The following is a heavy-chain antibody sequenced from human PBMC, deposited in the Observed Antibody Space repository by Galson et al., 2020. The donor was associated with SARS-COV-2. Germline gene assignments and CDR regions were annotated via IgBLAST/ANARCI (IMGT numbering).Heavy chain of an antibody. CDR1: GFSFSDYY. CDR2: ISSSGSYT. J-gene: IGHJ1*01. V-gene: IGHV3-11*06. D-gene: IGHD2-15*01. CDR3: ARNGRECSGGICYGAEYCEH. Sequence: GESPKISCVASGFSFSDYYMSWIRQAPGKGLEWISYISSSGSYTNYDDSVKGRFTISRDNAKNGLYREVNSLRAEDTAVYYCARNGRECSGGICYGAEYCEHWGQGTLVTVSS.